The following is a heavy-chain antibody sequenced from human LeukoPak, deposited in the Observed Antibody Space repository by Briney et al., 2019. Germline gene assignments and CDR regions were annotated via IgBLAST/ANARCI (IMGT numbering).Heavy chain of an antibody. CDR3: ARDRYSYHYMDV. CDR2: ISGSGGST. J-gene: IGHJ6*03. V-gene: IGHV3-23*01. D-gene: IGHD5-18*01. Sequence: GGSLRLSCAASGFTFSSYAMSWVRQAPGKGLEWVSAISGSGGSTYYADSVKGRFTISRDNSKNTLYLQMNSLRAEDTAVYNCARDRYSYHYMDVWGKGTTVTVSS. CDR1: GFTFSSYA.